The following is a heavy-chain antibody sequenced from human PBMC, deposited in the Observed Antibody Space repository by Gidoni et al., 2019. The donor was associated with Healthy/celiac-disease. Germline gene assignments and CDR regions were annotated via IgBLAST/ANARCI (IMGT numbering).Heavy chain of an antibody. CDR1: GYSCTSYW. D-gene: IGHD6-6*01. CDR3: ARLGIAARPNYYYYMDV. CDR2: IDPSDSYT. J-gene: IGHJ6*03. Sequence: EVQLVQSGAEVKKPGESLRISCKGSGYSCTSYWISWVRQMPGKGLEWMGRIDPSDSYTNYSPSFQGHVTISADKSISTAYLQWSSLKASDTAMYYCARLGIAARPNYYYYMDVWGKGTTVTVSS. V-gene: IGHV5-10-1*03.